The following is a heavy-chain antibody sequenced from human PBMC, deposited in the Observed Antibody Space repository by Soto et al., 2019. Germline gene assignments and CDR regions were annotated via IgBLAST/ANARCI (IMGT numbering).Heavy chain of an antibody. CDR2: TYYRSKWYN. V-gene: IGHV6-1*01. D-gene: IGHD2-2*01. CDR3: ARDRAPSCSSTSCYQGYYGMDV. J-gene: IGHJ6*02. Sequence: SQTLSLTCAISGDSVSSNSAAWNWSRQSPSRGLEWLGRTYYRSKWYNDYAVSVKSRTTINPDTSKNQFSLQLNSVTPEDTAVYYCARDRAPSCSSTSCYQGYYGMDVWGQGTTVTVSS. CDR1: GDSVSSNSAA.